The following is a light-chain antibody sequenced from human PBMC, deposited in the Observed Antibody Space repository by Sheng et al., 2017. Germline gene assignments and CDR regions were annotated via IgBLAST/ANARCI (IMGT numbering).Light chain of an antibody. CDR3: SSYTSSRTWV. V-gene: IGLV2-14*03. Sequence: QSALTQPASVSGSPGQSITISCTGTSSDVGGHNYVSWYQQHPGKAPKLIIYDVSNRPSGVSNRFSGSKSGNTASLTISGLQAEDEADYHCSSYTSSRTWVFGGGTKLTVL. CDR2: DVS. J-gene: IGLJ3*02. CDR1: SSDVGGHNY.